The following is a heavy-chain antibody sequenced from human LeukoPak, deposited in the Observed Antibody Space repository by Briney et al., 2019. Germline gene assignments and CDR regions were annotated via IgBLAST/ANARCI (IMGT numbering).Heavy chain of an antibody. J-gene: IGHJ4*02. CDR1: GFTLSMYW. CDR3: AKEETDY. CDR2: INQDGGEK. Sequence: GGSLRLSCAASGFTLSMYWMSWVRQAPGKGLEWVANINQDGGEKYYADSVRGRFTISRDNAENSLYLQMNSLRAEDTAVYYCAKEETDYWGQGTLVTVSS. V-gene: IGHV3-7*01.